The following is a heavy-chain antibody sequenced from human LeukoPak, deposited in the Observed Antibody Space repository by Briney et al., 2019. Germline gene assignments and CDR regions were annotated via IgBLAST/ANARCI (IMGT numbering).Heavy chain of an antibody. CDR1: GYTFTSYG. J-gene: IGHJ6*02. Sequence: ASVKVSCKASGYTFTSYGISWVRQAPGQGLEWMGWISAYNGNTNCAQKFQERVTITRDMSTSAAYMELSSLRSEDTAVYYCAAAYCSSTSCYRYYYYGMDVWGQGTTVTVSS. CDR3: AAAYCSSTSCYRYYYYGMDV. CDR2: ISAYNGNT. V-gene: IGHV1-18*01. D-gene: IGHD2-2*01.